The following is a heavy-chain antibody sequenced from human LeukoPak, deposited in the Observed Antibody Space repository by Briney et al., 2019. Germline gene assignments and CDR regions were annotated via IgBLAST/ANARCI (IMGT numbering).Heavy chain of an antibody. V-gene: IGHV4-59*08. Sequence: SETLSLTCTVSGGSISSYYWSWIRQPPGKGLEWIGNIYYSGSTNYNPSLKSRVTISVDTSKNQFSLKLSSVTAADTAVYYCARHLSAYGGYPGFDYWGQGTLVTVSS. CDR3: ARHLSAYGGYPGFDY. CDR2: IYYSGST. J-gene: IGHJ4*02. CDR1: GGSISSYY. D-gene: IGHD4-23*01.